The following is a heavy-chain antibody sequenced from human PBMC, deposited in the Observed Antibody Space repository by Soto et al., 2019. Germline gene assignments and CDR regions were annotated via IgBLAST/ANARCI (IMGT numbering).Heavy chain of an antibody. CDR3: TSRRDWTAVDPFDY. D-gene: IGHD5-18*01. Sequence: GGSLRLCCVVSGFSLSDSAIHGVRQASGKGLEWVGRVRSKTQNYATAYTASVKGRFTISRDDSKNTVYLQMNSLKIDDTAVYYCTSRRDWTAVDPFDYWGLGTLVTVSS. J-gene: IGHJ4*02. CDR1: GFSLSDSA. V-gene: IGHV3-73*01. CDR2: VRSKTQNYAT.